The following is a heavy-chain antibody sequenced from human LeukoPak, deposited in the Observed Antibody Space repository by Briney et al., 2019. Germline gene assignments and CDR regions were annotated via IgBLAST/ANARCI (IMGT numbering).Heavy chain of an antibody. V-gene: IGHV4-59*08. D-gene: IGHD5-18*01. CDR1: GGSISSYY. Sequence: PSETLSLTCTVSGGSISSYYWSWIRQPPGKGLEWIGYIYYSGSTNYNPSLKSRVTISVDTSKNQFSLKLSSVTAADTAVYYCAKTYSYGFTRPPFKNWFDPWGQGTLVTVSS. CDR2: IYYSGST. CDR3: AKTYSYGFTRPPFKNWFDP. J-gene: IGHJ5*02.